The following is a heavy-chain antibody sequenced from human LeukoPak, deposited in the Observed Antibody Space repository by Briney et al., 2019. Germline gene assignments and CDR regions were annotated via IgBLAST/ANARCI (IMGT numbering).Heavy chain of an antibody. Sequence: GGSLRLSCAASGFTFSSYSMNWVRQAPGKGLEWVSSISSSSSYIYYADSVKGRFTISRDNAKNSLYLQMNSLRAEDTAVYYCARDGSLGIAVAGIPYYYYGMDVWGQGTTVTVSS. CDR1: GFTFSSYS. CDR2: ISSSSSYI. D-gene: IGHD6-19*01. CDR3: ARDGSLGIAVAGIPYYYYGMDV. J-gene: IGHJ6*02. V-gene: IGHV3-21*01.